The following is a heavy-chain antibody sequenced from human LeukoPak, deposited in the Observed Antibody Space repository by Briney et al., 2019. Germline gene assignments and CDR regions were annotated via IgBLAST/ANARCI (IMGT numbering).Heavy chain of an antibody. CDR3: ARFVQGYYDSSGYEGY. CDR1: GGSISSSNYY. D-gene: IGHD3-22*01. Sequence: SETLSLTCTVSGGSISSSNYYWGWIRQPPGKGLEWIGSIYYSGRTYYNPSLKSRVTISVDTSKNQFSLKLSSVTAADTAVYYCARFVQGYYDSSGYEGYWGQGTLVTVSS. J-gene: IGHJ4*02. V-gene: IGHV4-39*01. CDR2: IYYSGRT.